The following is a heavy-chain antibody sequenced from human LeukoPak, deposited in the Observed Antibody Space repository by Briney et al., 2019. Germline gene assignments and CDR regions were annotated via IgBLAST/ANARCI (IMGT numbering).Heavy chain of an antibody. D-gene: IGHD6-13*01. CDR3: ARSGYSSSWYYGFDY. CDR2: IYYSEST. V-gene: IGHV4-34*01. J-gene: IGHJ4*02. CDR1: GGSFSGYY. Sequence: SETLSLTCAVYGGSFSGYYWSWIRQPPGKGLEWIGSIYYSESTYYNPSLKSRVTISVDTSKNQFSLKLSSVTAADTAVYYCARSGYSSSWYYGFDYWGQGTLVTVSS.